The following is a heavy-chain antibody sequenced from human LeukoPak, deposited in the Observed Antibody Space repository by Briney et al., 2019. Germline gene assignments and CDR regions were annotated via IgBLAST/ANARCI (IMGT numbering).Heavy chain of an antibody. Sequence: GGSLRPSCAASGFTLSSYTLSWVRQAPGKGLEWVGRIKSKTDGGTTDYAAPVKGRFTISRDDSKNTLYLQMNSLKTEDTAVYYCTTWELTYYYDSSGYYLGELDYWGQGTLVTVSS. CDR1: GFTLSSYT. CDR3: TTWELTYYYDSSGYYLGELDY. D-gene: IGHD3-22*01. V-gene: IGHV3-15*01. CDR2: IKSKTDGGTT. J-gene: IGHJ4*02.